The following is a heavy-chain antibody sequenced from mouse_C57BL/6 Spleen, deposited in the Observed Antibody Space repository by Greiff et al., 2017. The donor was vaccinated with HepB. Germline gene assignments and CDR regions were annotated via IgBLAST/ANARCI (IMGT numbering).Heavy chain of an antibody. Sequence: QVQLQQPGAELVKPGASVKLSCKASGYTFTSYWMQWVKQRPGQGLEWIGEIDPSDSYTNYNQKFKGKATLTVDTSSSTAYMQLSSLTSEDSAVYYCARALYLLFDYWGQGTTLTVSS. V-gene: IGHV1-50*01. CDR2: IDPSDSYT. J-gene: IGHJ2*01. CDR3: ARALYLLFDY. CDR1: GYTFTSYW. D-gene: IGHD5-1*01.